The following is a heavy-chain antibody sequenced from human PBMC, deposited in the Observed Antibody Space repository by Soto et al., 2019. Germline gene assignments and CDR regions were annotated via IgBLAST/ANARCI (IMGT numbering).Heavy chain of an antibody. D-gene: IGHD3-16*01. CDR1: GFTFSSYG. CDR3: AKDMGENTSAYPTNYFDY. V-gene: IGHV3-30*18. CDR2: ISYDGNNK. Sequence: QVQLVESGGGVVQPGRSLRLSCAASGFTFSSYGMHWVRQAPGKGLEWVAVISYDGNNKYYAGSVKGRFTISRDTSNNTLYLQMNTLRADDTAVYYCAKDMGENTSAYPTNYFDYWGQGTLVTVSS. J-gene: IGHJ4*02.